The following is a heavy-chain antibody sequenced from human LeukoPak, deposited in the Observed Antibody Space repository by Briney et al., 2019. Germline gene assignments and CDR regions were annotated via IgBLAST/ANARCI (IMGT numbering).Heavy chain of an antibody. V-gene: IGHV3-30-3*01. Sequence: GGSLRLSCAASGFTFSSYAMHWVRQAPGKGLEWVAVISYDGSNKYYADSVKGRFTISRDNSKNTLYLQMNSLRAEDTAVYYCVRIEYDVLLWFGESNNWFDPWGQGTLVTVSS. CDR1: GFTFSSYA. CDR3: VRIEYDVLLWFGESNNWFDP. J-gene: IGHJ5*02. D-gene: IGHD3-10*01. CDR2: ISYDGSNK.